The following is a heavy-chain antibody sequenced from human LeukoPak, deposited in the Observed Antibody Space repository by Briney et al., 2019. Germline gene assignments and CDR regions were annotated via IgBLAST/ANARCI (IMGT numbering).Heavy chain of an antibody. CDR2: IFPSGGKI. D-gene: IGHD6-19*01. CDR1: GFTFSTFA. J-gene: IGHJ4*02. V-gene: IGHV3-23*01. CDR3: ARRSGIAVAGAFDY. Sequence: GGSLRLSCAASGFTFSTFAMFWVRQPPGKGLEWVSSIFPSGGKIHSAASVRGRFTISRDNSKSTLSLQMNSLRAEDTAIYYCARRSGIAVAGAFDYWGQGTLVTVSS.